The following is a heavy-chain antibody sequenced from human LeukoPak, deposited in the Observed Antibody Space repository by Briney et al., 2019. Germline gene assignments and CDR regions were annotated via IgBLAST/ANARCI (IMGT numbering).Heavy chain of an antibody. CDR1: GGSFSGYY. D-gene: IGHD5-12*01. J-gene: IGHJ4*02. CDR2: INHSGST. V-gene: IGHV4-34*01. Sequence: PSETLSLTCAVYGGSFSGYYWSWIRQPPGKGLEWIGEINHSGSTNYNPSLKSRVTISVDTSKSQFSLKLSSVTAADTAVYYCASRDYRRTLDYWGQGTLVTVSS. CDR3: ASRDYRRTLDY.